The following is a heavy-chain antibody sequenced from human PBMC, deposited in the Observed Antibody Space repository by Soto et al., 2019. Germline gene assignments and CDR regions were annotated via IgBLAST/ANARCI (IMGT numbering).Heavy chain of an antibody. Sequence: PGGSLRLSCAASGFIFSNAWMNWVRQAPGKGLEWVGRIYSKSDGGTIEYAAPVIGRFTISRDDSKNTLYLQMNSLKTEDTAVYYCTTQRTPFDNWGQGTLVTVSS. CDR2: IYSKSDGGTI. V-gene: IGHV3-15*07. J-gene: IGHJ4*02. CDR3: TTQRTPFDN. CDR1: GFIFSNAW.